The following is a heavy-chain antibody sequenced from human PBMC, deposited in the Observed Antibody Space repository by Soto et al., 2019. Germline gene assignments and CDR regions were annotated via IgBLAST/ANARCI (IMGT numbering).Heavy chain of an antibody. CDR3: ARLGGYYQSLDT. J-gene: IGHJ5*02. V-gene: IGHV4-59*08. Sequence: PSETLSLTCTVSGGSISPYYWSWIRQPPGKGLQWVGYIYYGGGTTYNPSLKSRVTISVDRSKNQFSLKLTSVTAADTAVYYCARLGGYYQSLDTWGQGTLVTVSS. CDR2: IYYGGGT. D-gene: IGHD3-3*01. CDR1: GGSISPYY.